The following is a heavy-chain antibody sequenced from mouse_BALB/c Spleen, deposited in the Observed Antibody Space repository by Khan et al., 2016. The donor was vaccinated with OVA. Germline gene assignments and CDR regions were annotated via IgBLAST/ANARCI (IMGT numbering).Heavy chain of an antibody. CDR2: IRYSGST. CDR1: GYSITSDYA. V-gene: IGHV3-2*02. J-gene: IGHJ2*01. Sequence: EVELVESGPGLVKPSQSLSLTCTVTGYSITSDYAWNWIRQFPGNKLEWMGYIRYSGSTSYNPSLKSRISFTRDTSKNTSFLQLNSVTTEDTAAYYCARSIMANWGQGTTLTVSS. CDR3: ARSIMAN.